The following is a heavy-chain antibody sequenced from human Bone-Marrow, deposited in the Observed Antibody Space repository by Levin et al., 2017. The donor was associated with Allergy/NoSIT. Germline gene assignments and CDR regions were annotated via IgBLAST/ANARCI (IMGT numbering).Heavy chain of an antibody. J-gene: IGHJ6*04. CDR3: TRVTTTLDV. Sequence: SCAASGFTFSSSWMYWVRQAPGKGLVWVSRINRDGSSTTYADSVKGRFTISRDNAKNTLYLQMNSLRAEDTAVYYCTRVTTTLDVWGKGTTVTVSS. CDR2: INRDGSST. CDR1: GFTFSSSW. D-gene: IGHD3-22*01. V-gene: IGHV3-74*01.